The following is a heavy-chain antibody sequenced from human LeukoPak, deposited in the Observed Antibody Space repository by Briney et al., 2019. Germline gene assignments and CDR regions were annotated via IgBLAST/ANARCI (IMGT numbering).Heavy chain of an antibody. CDR1: AYTFTDNY. Sequence: ASVKVSCKASAYTFTDNYIHWVRQAPGQGLEWMGWVNPNNGGTNYAQRFQGRVTMTRDTSISTAYVELSRLRSDDTAVYYCARGTYGDYWGQGTLVTVSS. J-gene: IGHJ4*02. CDR3: ARGTYGDY. CDR2: VNPNNGGT. D-gene: IGHD4-17*01. V-gene: IGHV1-2*02.